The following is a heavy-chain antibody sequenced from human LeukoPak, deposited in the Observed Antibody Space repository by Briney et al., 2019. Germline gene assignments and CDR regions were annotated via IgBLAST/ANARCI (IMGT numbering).Heavy chain of an antibody. CDR3: AATYYDYVWGSYRYTIDY. Sequence: SETLSLTCTVSGGSISSYYWSWIWQPAGKGLEWIGRIYTGGSTNYNPSLKSRVTMSVDTSKNQFSLKLSSVTAADTAVYYCAATYYDYVWGSYRYTIDYWGQGTLVTVSS. CDR1: GGSISSYY. J-gene: IGHJ4*02. CDR2: IYTGGST. D-gene: IGHD3-16*02. V-gene: IGHV4-4*07.